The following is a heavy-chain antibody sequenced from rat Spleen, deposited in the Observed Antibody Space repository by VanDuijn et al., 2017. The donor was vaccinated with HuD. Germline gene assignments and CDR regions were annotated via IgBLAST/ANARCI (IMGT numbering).Heavy chain of an antibody. V-gene: IGHV5-7*01. CDR3: ARHNSGYGFMDA. CDR2: ISYDGSST. Sequence: EVQLVESGGGLVQPGRSLKLSCAASGFTFSDYNMAWVRQAPKKGLEWVATISYDGSSTYYRDSVKGRFTISRDNAKITLYLQMDSLRSEDTATYYCARHNSGYGFMDAWGQGASVTVSS. J-gene: IGHJ4*01. CDR1: GFTFSDYN. D-gene: IGHD4-3*01.